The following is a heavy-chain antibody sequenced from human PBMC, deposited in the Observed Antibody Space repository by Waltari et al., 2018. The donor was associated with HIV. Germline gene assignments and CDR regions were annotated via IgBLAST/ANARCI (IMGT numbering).Heavy chain of an antibody. J-gene: IGHJ3*02. CDR1: GYSFTHYW. CDR3: ARRGGGPNDAFDI. Sequence: EVQLVQSGAEVKKAGDARKIPGKGSGYSFTHYWIGWVRQMPGKGLEWMGFIYPGDSDTIYSPSFQGPVTISADKSISTAYLQWSSLKASDTAMYYCARRGGGPNDAFDIWGQGTMVTVSS. V-gene: IGHV5-51*01. CDR2: IYPGDSDT. D-gene: IGHD3-16*01.